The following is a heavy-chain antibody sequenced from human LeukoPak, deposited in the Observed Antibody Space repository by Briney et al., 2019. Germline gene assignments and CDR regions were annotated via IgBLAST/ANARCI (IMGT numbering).Heavy chain of an antibody. CDR1: GGSFSGYY. Sequence: SETLSLTCAVYGGSFSGYYWSWIRQPPGKGLEWIGEINHSGSTNYNPSLKSRVTISVDTSKNQFSLKLGSVTAADTAVYYCYCSSTSTPRYYYYYGMDVWGQGTTVTVSS. CDR2: INHSGST. D-gene: IGHD2-2*01. V-gene: IGHV4-34*01. J-gene: IGHJ6*02. CDR3: YCSSTSTPRYYYYYGMDV.